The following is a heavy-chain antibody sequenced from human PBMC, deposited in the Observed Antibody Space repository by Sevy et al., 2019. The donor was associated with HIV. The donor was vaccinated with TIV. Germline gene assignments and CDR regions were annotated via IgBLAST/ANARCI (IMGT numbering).Heavy chain of an antibody. D-gene: IGHD4-4*01. Sequence: GGSLRLSCTASGFTFGDYAMSWVRQAPGKGLEWVGFIRSKAYGGTTEYAASVKGRFTISRDDSKSIAYLQMNSLKTEDTAVYYCTRDERATSYGNPYYFDYWGQGTLVTVSS. CDR2: IRSKAYGGTT. CDR3: TRDERATSYGNPYYFDY. V-gene: IGHV3-49*04. CDR1: GFTFGDYA. J-gene: IGHJ4*02.